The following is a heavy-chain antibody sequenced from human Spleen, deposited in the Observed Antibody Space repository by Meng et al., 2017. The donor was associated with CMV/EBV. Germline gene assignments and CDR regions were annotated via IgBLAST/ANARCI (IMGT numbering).Heavy chain of an antibody. Sequence: LSLTCAASGFTFSSYNMRWVRQAPGKGLEWVSSISSSSSYIYYADSVKGRFTISRDNAKNSLYLQMNSLRAEDTAVYYCARDDPNVYYYYGMDVWGQGTTVTVSS. V-gene: IGHV3-21*04. J-gene: IGHJ6*02. CDR3: ARDDPNVYYYYGMDV. D-gene: IGHD3-16*01. CDR2: ISSSSSYI. CDR1: GFTFSSYN.